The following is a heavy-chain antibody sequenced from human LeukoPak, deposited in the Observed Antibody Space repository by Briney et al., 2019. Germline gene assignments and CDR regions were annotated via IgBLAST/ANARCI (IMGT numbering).Heavy chain of an antibody. Sequence: ASVKVSCKASGNTFTSYGISWVRQAPGQGLEWMGWISAYNGNTNYAQKLQGRVTMTTDTSTSTAYMELRSLRSDDTAVYYCARDEQWELPYYFDYWGQGTLVTVSS. D-gene: IGHD1-26*01. V-gene: IGHV1-18*01. CDR2: ISAYNGNT. CDR1: GNTFTSYG. J-gene: IGHJ4*02. CDR3: ARDEQWELPYYFDY.